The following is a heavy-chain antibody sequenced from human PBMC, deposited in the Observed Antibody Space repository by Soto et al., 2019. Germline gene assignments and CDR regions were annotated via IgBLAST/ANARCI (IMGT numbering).Heavy chain of an antibody. CDR3: ARGRNSLSYYYYYYYMDV. J-gene: IGHJ6*03. CDR1: VYTFTSYD. Sequence: ASVKVSCKASVYTFTSYDINWVRQAPGQGLEWMGWMNPNSGNTGYAQKFQGRVTMTRNTSISTAYMELSSLRSEDTAVYYCARGRNSLSYYYYYYYMDVWGKGTTVTVSS. CDR2: MNPNSGNT. V-gene: IGHV1-8*01. D-gene: IGHD1-1*01.